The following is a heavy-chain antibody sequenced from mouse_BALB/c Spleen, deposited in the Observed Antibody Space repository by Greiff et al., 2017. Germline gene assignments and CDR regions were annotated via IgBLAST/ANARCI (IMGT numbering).Heavy chain of an antibody. CDR3: LYYGSSFFDY. CDR2: IDPENGDT. V-gene: IGHV14-4*02. D-gene: IGHD1-1*01. Sequence: VQLQQSGAELVRSGASVKLSCTASGFNIKDYYMHWVKQRPEQGLEWIGWIDPENGDTEYAPKFQGKATMTADTSYNTAYLQLSSLTSEDTAVYYCLYYGSSFFDYWGQGTTLTVSS. J-gene: IGHJ2*01. CDR1: GFNIKDYY.